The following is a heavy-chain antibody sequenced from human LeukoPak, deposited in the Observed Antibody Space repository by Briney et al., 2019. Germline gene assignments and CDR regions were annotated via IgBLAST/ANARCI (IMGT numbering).Heavy chain of an antibody. CDR1: GGSFSGYY. J-gene: IGHJ5*02. Sequence: PSETLSLTCAVYGGSFSGYYWSWIRQPPGKGLEWIGEINHSGSTSYNPSLKSRVTISVDTSKNQFSLKLSSVTAADTAVYYCARGSDILTGYYRTWGQGTLVTVSS. CDR2: INHSGST. CDR3: ARGSDILTGYYRT. D-gene: IGHD3-9*01. V-gene: IGHV4-34*01.